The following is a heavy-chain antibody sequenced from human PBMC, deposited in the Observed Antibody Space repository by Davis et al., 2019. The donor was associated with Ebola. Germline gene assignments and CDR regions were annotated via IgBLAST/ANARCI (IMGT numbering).Heavy chain of an antibody. CDR3: ASFRLPYYYGMDV. V-gene: IGHV3-11*01. D-gene: IGHD4-11*01. J-gene: IGHJ6*02. CDR1: GFTFSDYY. CDR2: ISSSGSTI. Sequence: PGGSLRLSCAASGFTFSDYYMSWTRHAPGKGLEWVSYISSSGSTIYYADSVKGRFTISRDNSKNTLYLQMNSLRAEDTAVYYCASFRLPYYYGMDVWGQGTTVTVSS.